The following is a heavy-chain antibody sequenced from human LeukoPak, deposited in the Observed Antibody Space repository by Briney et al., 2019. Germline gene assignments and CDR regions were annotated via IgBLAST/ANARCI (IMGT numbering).Heavy chain of an antibody. CDR3: ARYTGSSGYQDS. J-gene: IGHJ4*02. V-gene: IGHV1-18*01. CDR1: GYTFTSYG. D-gene: IGHD3-22*01. Sequence: ASVTVSCKGSGYTFTSYGVSWVRQAPGQGLEWMGWISAYNGNTNYAQKLQGRVTMTTDTSTSTAYMELRSLRSDDTAVYYCARYTGSSGYQDSWGQGTLVTVSS. CDR2: ISAYNGNT.